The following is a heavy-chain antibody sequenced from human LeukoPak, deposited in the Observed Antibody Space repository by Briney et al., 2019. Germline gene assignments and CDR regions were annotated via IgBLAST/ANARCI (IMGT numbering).Heavy chain of an antibody. CDR2: ISSSSSYI. J-gene: IGHJ4*02. V-gene: IGHV3-21*04. Sequence: PGGSLRLSCATSGFTFSSYSMNWVRQAPGKGLEWVSSISSSSSYIYYADSVKGRFTISRDNAKNSLYLQMNSLRAEDTAVYYCAKEPLHYSYGLYYFDYWGQGTLVTVSS. CDR1: GFTFSSYS. CDR3: AKEPLHYSYGLYYFDY. D-gene: IGHD5-18*01.